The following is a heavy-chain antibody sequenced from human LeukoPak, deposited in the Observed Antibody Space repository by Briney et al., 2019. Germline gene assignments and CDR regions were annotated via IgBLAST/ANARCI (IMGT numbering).Heavy chain of an antibody. J-gene: IGHJ4*02. CDR2: ISGSGGSK. V-gene: IGHV3-23*01. D-gene: IGHD3-22*01. Sequence: GGSLRLSCAASGFTFSSYAMRGVRQAPGKGREGVSAISGSGGSKYSAVSVRGRFTISRDNSKYTLYLQMNSVRAEDTAVYYCAKGSDYYDSSGVFDYWGQGTLVTVSS. CDR3: AKGSDYYDSSGVFDY. CDR1: GFTFSSYA.